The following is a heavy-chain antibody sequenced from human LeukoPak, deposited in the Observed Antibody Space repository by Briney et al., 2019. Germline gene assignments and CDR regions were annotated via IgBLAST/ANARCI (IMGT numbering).Heavy chain of an antibody. CDR3: ARGYDFWNAPDAFGI. CDR2: INTNIGGT. D-gene: IGHD3-3*01. CDR1: GYTFTGYY. Sequence: ASVKVSCKFSGYTFTGYYLHWVRQAPGQGLEWMGWINTNIGGTTYAKKVQGRVTMTRDTSISTAYLELHRLRSDDTAMYFCARGYDFWNAPDAFGIWGQGTMVTVSS. V-gene: IGHV1-2*02. J-gene: IGHJ3*02.